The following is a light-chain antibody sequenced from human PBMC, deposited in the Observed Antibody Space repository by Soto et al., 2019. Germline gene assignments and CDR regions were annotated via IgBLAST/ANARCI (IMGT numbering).Light chain of an antibody. CDR3: QQYYRSSFT. V-gene: IGKV3-20*01. CDR2: GAS. Sequence: EIVLTQSPGTLSLSPGDRATLSCRASQTVSSSYLAWYQQKPGQAPRLLIYGASSRATGIPDRFSGSGSGTDFTLTISRLEPEDFAVYYCQQYYRSSFTFGGGTKVEIK. J-gene: IGKJ4*01. CDR1: QTVSSSY.